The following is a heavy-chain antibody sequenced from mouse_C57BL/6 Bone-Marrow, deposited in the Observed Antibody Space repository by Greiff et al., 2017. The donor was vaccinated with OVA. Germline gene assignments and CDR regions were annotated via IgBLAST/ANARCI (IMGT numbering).Heavy chain of an antibody. CDR1: GFNIKDDY. J-gene: IGHJ3*01. D-gene: IGHD3-2*02. V-gene: IGHV14-4*01. CDR3: TTRDSSGYGFAY. Sequence: EVQLQQSGAELVRPGASVKLSCTASGFNIKDDYMHWVKQRPEQGLEWIGWIDPENGDTEYGSKFQGKATITAETSSNTAYLQLSSLTSEDTSVYYCTTRDSSGYGFAYWGQGTLVTVSA. CDR2: IDPENGDT.